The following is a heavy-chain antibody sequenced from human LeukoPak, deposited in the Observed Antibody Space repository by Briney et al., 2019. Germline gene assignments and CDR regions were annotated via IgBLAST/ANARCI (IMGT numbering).Heavy chain of an antibody. J-gene: IGHJ3*02. CDR1: GGTFSSYA. D-gene: IGHD4-23*01. CDR2: IIPIFGSA. CDR3: AREAMVVTGGHAFDI. V-gene: IGHV1-69*05. Sequence: PVKVSCKASGGTFSSYAISWVRQAPGQGLEWMGRIIPIFGSANYAQKFQGIVTIATDASTSTAYMELSSLRSEDTAVYYCAREAMVVTGGHAFDIWGQGTMVTVSS.